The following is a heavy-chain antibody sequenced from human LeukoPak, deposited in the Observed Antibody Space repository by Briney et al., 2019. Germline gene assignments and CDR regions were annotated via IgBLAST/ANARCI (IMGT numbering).Heavy chain of an antibody. CDR3: ARGGNYYGSVFDP. CDR1: GFSFNNYV. CDR2: ISGDGART. Sequence: PGGSLRLSCAASGFSFNNYVMSWVRQAPGKGLEWVSAISGDGARTYYADSVKGRFTISRDNSKNTLYLQMNSLRAEDTAVYYCARGGNYYGSVFDPWGQGTLVTVSS. V-gene: IGHV3-23*01. J-gene: IGHJ5*02. D-gene: IGHD3-10*01.